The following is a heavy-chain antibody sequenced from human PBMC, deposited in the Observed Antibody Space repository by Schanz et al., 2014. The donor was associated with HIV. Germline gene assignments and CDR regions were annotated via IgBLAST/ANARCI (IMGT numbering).Heavy chain of an antibody. J-gene: IGHJ4*03. Sequence: VHLVESGGGLVQPGGSLRLSCVASGSTFTTYYMSWVRQAPGKGLEWIGEINHSGRASIHPSLRSRVTMSVDTSKNQFSLKLSSVTAADTAFYYCARDGGRRGGQRQLFAYWGHGTLVTVSS. CDR1: GSTFTTYY. CDR3: ARDGGRRGGQRQLFAY. CDR2: INHSGRA. V-gene: IGHV4-34*01. D-gene: IGHD1-1*01.